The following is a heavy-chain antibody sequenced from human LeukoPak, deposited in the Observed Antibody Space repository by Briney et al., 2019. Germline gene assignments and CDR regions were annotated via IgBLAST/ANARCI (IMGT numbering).Heavy chain of an antibody. Sequence: SGGSLRLSCAASGFTFSNYAVSWVRQAPGKGLECVSGISASGDNTYYADSVKGRFTISRDNSKKTLYLQMNSVKSEETAVYYCAKGARLYCSSISCYLGDYWGPGTLVTVSS. J-gene: IGHJ4*02. CDR3: AKGARLYCSSISCYLGDY. CDR1: GFTFSNYA. CDR2: ISASGDNT. V-gene: IGHV3-23*01. D-gene: IGHD2-2*01.